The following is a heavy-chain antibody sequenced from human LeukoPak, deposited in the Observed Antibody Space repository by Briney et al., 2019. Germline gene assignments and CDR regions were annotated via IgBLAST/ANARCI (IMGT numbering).Heavy chain of an antibody. CDR2: ITGSGDTI. V-gene: IGHV3-48*03. D-gene: IGHD6-6*01. CDR3: ARGGAARPDI. CDR1: GFSFSSYE. Sequence: GGSLRLSCSASGFSFSSYEMKWVRQAPGKGLEWISYITGSGDTIYYADSVKGRFTISRDNARNSLYLQMNSLRAEDTAVYYCARGGAARPDIWGQGTMVIVS. J-gene: IGHJ3*02.